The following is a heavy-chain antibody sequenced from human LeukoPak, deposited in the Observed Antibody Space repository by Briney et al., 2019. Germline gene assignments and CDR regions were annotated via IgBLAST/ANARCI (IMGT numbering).Heavy chain of an antibody. V-gene: IGHV3-21*01. D-gene: IGHD3-10*01. CDR1: GFTFSSYS. CDR2: ISSSSSYI. Sequence: GGSLRLSCAASGFTFSSYSMNWVRQAPGKGLEWVSSISSSSSYIYYADSVKGRFTISRDNSKNTLYLQMNSLRAEDTAVYYCARDHYGSGDSYYYGMDVWGQGTTVTVSS. J-gene: IGHJ6*02. CDR3: ARDHYGSGDSYYYGMDV.